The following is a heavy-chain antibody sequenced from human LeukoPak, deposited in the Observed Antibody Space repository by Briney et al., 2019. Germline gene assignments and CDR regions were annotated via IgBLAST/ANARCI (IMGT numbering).Heavy chain of an antibody. CDR2: ISPSGGST. V-gene: IGHV1-46*01. CDR3: ARGPEYYDFWSGYSNFDY. J-gene: IGHJ4*02. Sequence: ASVKVSCKASGYTFTSYYMHWVRQAPGQGLEWMGIISPSGGSTSYAQKFQGRVTMTRDTSTSTVYMELSSLRSEDTAVYYCARGPEYYDFWSGYSNFDYWGQGTLVTVSS. CDR1: GYTFTSYY. D-gene: IGHD3-3*01.